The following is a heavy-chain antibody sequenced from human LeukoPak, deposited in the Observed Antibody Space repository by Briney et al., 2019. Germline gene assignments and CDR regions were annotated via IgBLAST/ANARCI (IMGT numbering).Heavy chain of an antibody. CDR3: TRGYVGIAAADEEGFDY. J-gene: IGHJ4*02. CDR2: IYYSGST. Sequence: SETLSLTCTVSGGSISSGDYYWSWIRQPPGKGLEWIGYIYYSGSTYYNPSLKSRVTISVDTSKNQFSLKLSSVTAADTAVYYCTRGYVGIAAADEEGFDYWGQGTLVTVSS. D-gene: IGHD6-13*01. CDR1: GGSISSGDYY. V-gene: IGHV4-30-4*08.